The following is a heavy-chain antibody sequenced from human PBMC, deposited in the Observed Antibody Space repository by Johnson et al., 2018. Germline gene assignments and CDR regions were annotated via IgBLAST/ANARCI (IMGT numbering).Heavy chain of an antibody. V-gene: IGHV3-48*01. CDR2: ISFRNNII. CDR3: AKEGALFDAFDI. J-gene: IGHJ3*02. Sequence: VQLQQSGGDVVRPGGSLRLSCAVSGFTFSDYSINWVRQAPGKGLEWLAYISFRNNIIYYAASVKGRFTRSRDNAKNIRYLQRNSLRAEDTAVYYCAKEGALFDAFDIWGQGTMVTVSS. CDR1: GFTFSDYS.